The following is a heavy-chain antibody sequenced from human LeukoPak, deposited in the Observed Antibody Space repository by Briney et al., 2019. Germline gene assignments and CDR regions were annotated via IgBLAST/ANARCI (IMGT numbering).Heavy chain of an antibody. CDR1: GYTFTGYY. CDR3: ARGRFGEWDNWFDP. D-gene: IGHD3-10*01. J-gene: IGHJ5*02. CDR2: INPNSGAT. V-gene: IGHV1-2*02. Sequence: ASVKVSCKASGYTFTGYYIHWVRQAPGQGLEWMAWINPNSGATNYAQKFQGRVSMTRDTSISTAYMALSRLTPDDTAVYFCARGRFGEWDNWFDPWGQGTLVTVSS.